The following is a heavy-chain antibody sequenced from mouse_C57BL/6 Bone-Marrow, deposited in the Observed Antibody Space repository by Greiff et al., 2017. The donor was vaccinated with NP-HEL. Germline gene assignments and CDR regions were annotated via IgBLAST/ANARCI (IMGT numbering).Heavy chain of an antibody. D-gene: IGHD2-4*01. V-gene: IGHV5-17*01. CDR1: GFTFSDYG. Sequence: VQLQQSGGGLVKPGGSLKLSCAASGFTFSDYGMHWVRQAPEKGLEWVAYISSGSSTIYYADTVKGRFTISRDNAKNTLFLQMTSLRSEDTAMYYCAIYDYDDFFDYGGQGTTLTVSS. CDR2: ISSGSSTI. J-gene: IGHJ2*01. CDR3: AIYDYDDFFDY.